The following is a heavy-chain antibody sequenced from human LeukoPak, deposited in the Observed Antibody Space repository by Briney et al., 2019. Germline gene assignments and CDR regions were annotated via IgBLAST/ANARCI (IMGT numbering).Heavy chain of an antibody. CDR2: ISSGGYTI. CDR1: GFTFSSYD. Sequence: PGGSLRLSCAASGFTFSSYDMNWVRQAPGKGLEWVSSISSGGYTIYYADSVKGRFTISRDNAKNSLFLQMNSLRVEDTAVYYCARVRGYSGYVLGYWLDPWGQGTLVTVSS. V-gene: IGHV3-48*03. CDR3: ARVRGYSGYVLGYWLDP. D-gene: IGHD5-12*01. J-gene: IGHJ5*02.